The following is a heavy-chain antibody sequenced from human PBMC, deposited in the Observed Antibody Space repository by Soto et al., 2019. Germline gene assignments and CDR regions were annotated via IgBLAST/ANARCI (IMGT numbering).Heavy chain of an antibody. Sequence: GASVKVSCKVSGFTFTSSAVQWVRQARGQRLEWIGWIVVGSGNTNYAQKFQERVTITRDMSTSTAYMELSSLRSEDTAVYYCAAGNPGGFVLYYYGMDVWGQGTTVTVSS. D-gene: IGHD3-10*01. CDR1: GFTFTSSA. V-gene: IGHV1-58*01. CDR2: IVVGSGNT. CDR3: AAGNPGGFVLYYYGMDV. J-gene: IGHJ6*02.